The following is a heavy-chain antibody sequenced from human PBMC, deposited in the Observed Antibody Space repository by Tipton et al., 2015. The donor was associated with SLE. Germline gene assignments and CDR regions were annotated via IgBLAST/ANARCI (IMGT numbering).Heavy chain of an antibody. CDR3: ASHVGDGYMGYYYGMDV. CDR1: GGSITSDY. V-gene: IGHV4-59*12. Sequence: TLSLTCTVFGGSITSDYWSWIRQSPGKGLEWIGYFSYSGGINYNPSLKSRVTISVDTSKNQFSLKLNSVTAADAAVYFCASHVGDGYMGYYYGMDVWGQGATVAVSS. J-gene: IGHJ6*02. D-gene: IGHD5-24*01. CDR2: FSYSGGI.